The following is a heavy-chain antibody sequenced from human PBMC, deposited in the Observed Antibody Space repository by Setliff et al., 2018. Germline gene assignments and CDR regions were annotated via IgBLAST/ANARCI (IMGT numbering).Heavy chain of an antibody. CDR1: DDSISSRHYY. Sequence: SETLSLTCTVSDDSISSRHYYWSWIRQPAGKGLEWLGQIYTSWSTNYNPSLKGRATLSIDASKRQFSLKLTSVTAADTAVYYCARGLEGEDYFYYMDVWDKGTTVTVSS. CDR3: ARGLEGEDYFYYMDV. V-gene: IGHV4-61*09. D-gene: IGHD2-21*01. CDR2: IYTSWST. J-gene: IGHJ6*03.